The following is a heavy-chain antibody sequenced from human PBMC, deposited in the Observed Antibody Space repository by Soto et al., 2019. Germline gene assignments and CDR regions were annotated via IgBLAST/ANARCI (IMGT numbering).Heavy chain of an antibody. D-gene: IGHD3-3*01. CDR2: IVPFLGTI. V-gene: IGHV1-69*08. Sequence: QVQLVQSGAELKRPGSSVKFSCKASGVTFSSYNIHWVRQAPGQGLEWMGRIVPFLGTIDHAQTFQDRVTISADKSTSTAYMELSSLRSDDTAVYYCAGHFGVVPYDAFDVWGQGTMLIVSS. CDR1: GVTFSSYN. CDR3: AGHFGVVPYDAFDV. J-gene: IGHJ3*01.